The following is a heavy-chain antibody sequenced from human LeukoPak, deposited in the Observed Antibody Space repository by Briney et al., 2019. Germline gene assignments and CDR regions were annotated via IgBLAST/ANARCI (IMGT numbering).Heavy chain of an antibody. CDR1: GRSFSDGF. D-gene: IGHD6-19*01. Sequence: PSETLSLTCAVSGRSFSDGFWTWVRQFPGKGLEWIGEIDHSGSTNYNPSLKSRVSMSFDTSKNQFSLQLTSVTAADTAVYFCARGFIAVAGTALNWFDPWGPGTLVTVSS. CDR3: ARGFIAVAGTALNWFDP. V-gene: IGHV4-34*01. CDR2: IDHSGST. J-gene: IGHJ5*02.